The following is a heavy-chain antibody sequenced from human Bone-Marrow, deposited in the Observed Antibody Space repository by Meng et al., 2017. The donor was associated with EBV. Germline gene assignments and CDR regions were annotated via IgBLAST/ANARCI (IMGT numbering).Heavy chain of an antibody. CDR2: IYYSGST. CDR1: GGSVSSGSYY. J-gene: IGHJ4*02. V-gene: IGHV4-61*01. D-gene: IGHD5-18*01. CDR3: ARDNVDTAMVPH. Sequence: QVQPQESGPGLLKPAETLSRTCTVSGGSVSSGSYYWSWIRQPPGKGLEWIGYIYYSGSTNYNPSLKSRVTISVDTSKNQFSLKLSSVTAADTAVYYCARDNVDTAMVPHWGQGTLVTVSS.